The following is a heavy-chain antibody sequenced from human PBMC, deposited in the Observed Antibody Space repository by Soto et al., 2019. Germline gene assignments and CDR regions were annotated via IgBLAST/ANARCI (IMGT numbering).Heavy chain of an antibody. CDR1: GFTFSSYG. CDR3: AKTPYSSGWYY. J-gene: IGHJ4*02. CDR2: ISGSGGST. Sequence: PGGSLRLSCAASGFTFSSYGMSCVRQAAWKGLEWVSAISGSGGSTYYADSVKGQFTISRDNSRKTLYLQMKSLSAEDTAVYYCAKTPYSSGWYYWGQGT. V-gene: IGHV3-23*01. D-gene: IGHD6-19*01.